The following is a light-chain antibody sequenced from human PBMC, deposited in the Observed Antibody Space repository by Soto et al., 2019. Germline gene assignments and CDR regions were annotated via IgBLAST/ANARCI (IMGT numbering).Light chain of an antibody. CDR3: TSYTSSSTYV. CDR2: DVS. CDR1: SSDVGGYKY. Sequence: QSALTQPASVSGSPGQSIAISCTGTSSDVGGYKYVSWYQQHPGKAPKLMIYDVSNRPSGVSDRFSGSKSGNTASLTISGLQAEDEADYYCTSYTSSSTYVFGTGTKHTVL. J-gene: IGLJ1*01. V-gene: IGLV2-14*01.